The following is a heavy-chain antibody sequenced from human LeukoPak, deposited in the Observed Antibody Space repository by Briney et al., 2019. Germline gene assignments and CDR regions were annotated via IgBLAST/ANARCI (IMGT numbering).Heavy chain of an antibody. CDR2: IKQDGSEK. J-gene: IGHJ4*02. V-gene: IGHV3-7*03. CDR3: ARETVAGLQYYFDY. Sequence: GGSLRLSCAASGFTFSSYWMSWVRQAPGKGLEWVANIKQDGSEKYYVDSVKGRFTISRDNAKNTLYLQMNSLRAEDTAVYYCARETVAGLQYYFDYWGQGTLVTVSS. D-gene: IGHD6-19*01. CDR1: GFTFSSYW.